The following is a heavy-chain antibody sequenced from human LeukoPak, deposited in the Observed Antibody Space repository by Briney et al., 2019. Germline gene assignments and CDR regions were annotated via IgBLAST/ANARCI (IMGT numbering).Heavy chain of an antibody. CDR2: ISASGLST. J-gene: IGHJ4*02. V-gene: IGHV3-23*01. Sequence: GGSLRLSCAASGFTFSSYVMSWVRQAPGEGLEYVSPISASGLSTYYTDSVRGRFTNSRDNSKNTLYLQMHSLRAEDTAVYYCAKETSITGAGDFWGQGALVTVSS. D-gene: IGHD1-20*01. CDR3: AKETSITGAGDF. CDR1: GFTFSSYV.